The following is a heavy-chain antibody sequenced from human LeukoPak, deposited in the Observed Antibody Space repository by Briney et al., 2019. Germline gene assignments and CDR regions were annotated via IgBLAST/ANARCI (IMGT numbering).Heavy chain of an antibody. V-gene: IGHV6-1*01. CDR1: GDSVSSTSVA. CDR2: TYYRSKWYN. Sequence: SQTLSLTCAISGDSVSSTSVAWNWIRQSPSRGLEWLGRTYYRSKWYNDCAVSVKSRITINPDTSKYQFSLQLNSVTPEDTAVYYCARKVVGGAFDIWGQGTMVTVSS. J-gene: IGHJ3*02. D-gene: IGHD2-15*01. CDR3: ARKVVGGAFDI.